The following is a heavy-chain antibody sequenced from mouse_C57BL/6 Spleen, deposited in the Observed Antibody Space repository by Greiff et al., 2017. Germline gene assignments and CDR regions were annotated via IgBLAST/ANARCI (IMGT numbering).Heavy chain of an antibody. CDR1: GYTFTDYE. CDR3: TRRGQLRGFDV. D-gene: IGHD3-2*02. V-gene: IGHV1-15*01. J-gene: IGHJ1*03. CDR2: IDPETGGT. Sequence: QVQLKQSGAELVRPGASVTLSCKASGYTFTDYEMHWVKQTPVHGLEWIGAIDPETGGTAYNQKFKGKAILTADKSSSTAYMELRSLTSEDSAVYYCTRRGQLRGFDVWGTGTTVTVSS.